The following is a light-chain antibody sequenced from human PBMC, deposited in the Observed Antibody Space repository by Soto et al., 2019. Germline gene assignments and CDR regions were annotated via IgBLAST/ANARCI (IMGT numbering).Light chain of an antibody. J-gene: IGKJ1*01. V-gene: IGKV1-39*01. CDR2: AAL. CDR1: QSISNY. CDR3: QQSYMTPRT. Sequence: DIQMTQSPTSLSASIGDRVTITCRASQSISNYLNWYQQKPGQAPQLLIYAALSLRSGVPSRFSGDGSGTDFTLTISSLQPDDIGTYYCQQSYMTPRTFGLGTKVEIK.